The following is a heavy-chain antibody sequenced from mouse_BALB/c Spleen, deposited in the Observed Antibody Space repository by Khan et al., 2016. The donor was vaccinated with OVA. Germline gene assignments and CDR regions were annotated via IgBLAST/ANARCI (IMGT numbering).Heavy chain of an antibody. Sequence: EVQFQESGPGLVKPSQSLSLTCTVTGHSITSGYGWNWIRQFPGNKLEWMGYISYSGSTNYNPSLQSRISITPDTSKNQFFLQLNSVTTEDTAKYDCARTARIKYWGQGTTLTVSS. D-gene: IGHD1-2*01. CDR3: ARTARIKY. CDR2: ISYSGST. V-gene: IGHV3-2*02. J-gene: IGHJ2*01. CDR1: GHSITSGYG.